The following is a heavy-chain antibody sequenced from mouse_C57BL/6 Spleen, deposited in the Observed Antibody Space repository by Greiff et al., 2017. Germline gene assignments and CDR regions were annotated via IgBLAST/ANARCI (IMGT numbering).Heavy chain of an antibody. D-gene: IGHD1-1*01. CDR3: TTHYYGSSYGYFEV. CDR2: IYPGNSDT. CDR1: GYTFTSYW. J-gene: IGHJ1*03. Sequence: EVQLQQSGTVLAKPGASVKMSCKTSGYTFTSYWMHWVKQRPGQGLEWIGAIYPGNSDTSYNQKFKGKAKLTAVTSASTAYMELSSLTNEDSAVYYCTTHYYGSSYGYFEVWGTGTTVTVSS. V-gene: IGHV1-5*01.